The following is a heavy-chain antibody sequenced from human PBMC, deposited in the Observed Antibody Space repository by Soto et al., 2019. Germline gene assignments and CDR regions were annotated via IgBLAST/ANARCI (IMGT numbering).Heavy chain of an antibody. V-gene: IGHV4-38-2*02. CDR3: ARDGRGDYGDSKIDY. J-gene: IGHJ4*02. D-gene: IGHD4-17*01. CDR2: IYHSGST. Sequence: SETLSLTCAVFGYSISSGYYWGWIRQPPGKGLEWIGSIYHSGSTYYNPSLKSRVTISVDTSKNQFSLKLSSVTAADTAVYYCARDGRGDYGDSKIDYWGQGTLVTVSS. CDR1: GYSISSGYY.